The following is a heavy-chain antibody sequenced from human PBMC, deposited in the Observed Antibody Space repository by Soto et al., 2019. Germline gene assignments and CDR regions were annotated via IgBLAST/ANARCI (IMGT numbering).Heavy chain of an antibody. Sequence: PSGTLSLTCTVSGGSITGSRCHWGWIRQPPGKGLEWIARIKYSGTTFYNPSLKSRVTISVDTSKNQFSLKLTSVTAADTAVYYCARDKITGPCDYWCQGIPVSVS. J-gene: IGHJ4*02. CDR1: GGSITGSRCH. CDR2: IKYSGTT. D-gene: IGHD2-8*02. V-gene: IGHV4-39*07. CDR3: ARDKITGPCDY.